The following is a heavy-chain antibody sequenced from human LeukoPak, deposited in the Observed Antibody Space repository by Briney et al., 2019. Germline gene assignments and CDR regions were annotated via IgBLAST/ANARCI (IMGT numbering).Heavy chain of an antibody. CDR3: AGDHGLYGDYGVVAAAGLDS. CDR1: GFTFSSYW. CDR2: IRYDGSNK. J-gene: IGHJ4*02. D-gene: IGHD4-17*01. V-gene: IGHV3-30*02. Sequence: GGSLRLSCAASGFTFSSYWMTWVRQAPGKGLEWVAFIRYDGSNKYYADSVKGRFTISRDNSKNTLYLQMNRLRSEDSAVYYCAGDHGLYGDYGVVAAAGLDSWGQGTLVTVSS.